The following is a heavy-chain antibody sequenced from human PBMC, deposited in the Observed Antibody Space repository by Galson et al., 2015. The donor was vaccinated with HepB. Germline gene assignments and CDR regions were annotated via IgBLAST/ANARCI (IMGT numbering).Heavy chain of an antibody. CDR2: IHTSGDRT. CDR1: GFIFSAYD. D-gene: IGHD2-8*01. J-gene: IGHJ5*02. Sequence: SLRLSCAGSGFIFSAYDMNWVRQAPGKGLEWVSNIHTSGDRTYYADSVEGRFTISRDDSKNTLYLQMNNVRAEDTAIYYCAKDFNGPEGSWGQGTLVIVSS. V-gene: IGHV3-23*01. CDR3: AKDFNGPEGS.